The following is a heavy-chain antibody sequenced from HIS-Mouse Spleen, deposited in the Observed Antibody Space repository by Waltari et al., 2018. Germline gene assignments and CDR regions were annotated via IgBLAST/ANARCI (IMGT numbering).Heavy chain of an antibody. Sequence: QLQLQESGPGLVKPSETLSLTCHAPGGSISRIRSYWGWIRQPPGKGLEWIGSIYYSGSTYYNPSLKSRVTISVDTSKNQFSLKLSSVTAADTAVYYCAREIPYSSSWYDWYFDLWGRGTLVTVSS. D-gene: IGHD6-13*01. CDR3: AREIPYSSSWYDWYFDL. J-gene: IGHJ2*01. CDR2: IYYSGST. CDR1: GGSISRIRSY. V-gene: IGHV4-39*07.